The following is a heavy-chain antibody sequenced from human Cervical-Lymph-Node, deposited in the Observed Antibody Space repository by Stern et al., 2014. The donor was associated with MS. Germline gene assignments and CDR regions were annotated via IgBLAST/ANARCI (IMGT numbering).Heavy chain of an antibody. J-gene: IGHJ6*02. Sequence: VQLVDSGGEVKKPGSSVKVSCRAFGGTFSRYTMSWVRQAPGQGLEWMGSGTHVFGTANSAQKFQGRATNTAAHYTSPPYMALDSLRSEDTAVYYCAREALLGGIYYALDVWGQGTTVTVSS. CDR3: AREALLGGIYYALDV. V-gene: IGHV1-69*18. CDR2: GTHVFGTA. D-gene: IGHD1-14*01. CDR1: GGTFSRYT.